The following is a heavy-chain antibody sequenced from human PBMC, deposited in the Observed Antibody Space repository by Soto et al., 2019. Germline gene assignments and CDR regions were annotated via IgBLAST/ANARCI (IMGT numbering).Heavy chain of an antibody. V-gene: IGHV1-69*02. CDR2: IIPILGIA. J-gene: IGHJ5*02. D-gene: IGHD1-1*01. CDR3: AKNWNDVRGWFYP. Sequence: QVQLVQSGAEVKKPGSSVKVSCKASGGTFSSYTISWVRQAPGQGLEWMGRIIPILGIANYAQKFQGRVTITADKSTSTAHMELSSLRSEDTAVYYCAKNWNDVRGWFYPWGQGTLVTVSS. CDR1: GGTFSSYT.